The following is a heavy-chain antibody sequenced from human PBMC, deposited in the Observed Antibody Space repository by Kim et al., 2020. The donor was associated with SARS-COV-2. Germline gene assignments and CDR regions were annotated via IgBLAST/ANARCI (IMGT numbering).Heavy chain of an antibody. CDR3: ARLGSSGSLDY. CDR2: IYYSGST. D-gene: IGHD6-19*01. V-gene: IGHV4-39*01. Sequence: SETLSLTCTVSGGSISSSSYYWGWIRQPPGKGLEWIGSIYYSGSTYYNPSLKSRVTISVDTSKNQFSLKLSSVTAADTAVYYCARLGSSGSLDYWGQGT. CDR1: GGSISSSSYY. J-gene: IGHJ4*02.